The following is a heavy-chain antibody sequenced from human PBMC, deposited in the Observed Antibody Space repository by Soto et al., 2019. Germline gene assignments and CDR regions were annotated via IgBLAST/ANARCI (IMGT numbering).Heavy chain of an antibody. Sequence: EVQLVESGGGLVKPGGSLRLSCAASGFTFSSYSMNWVRQAPGKGLEWVSTISSSSSYIYYADSVKGRFTISRDNAKNSLYLQMNILRPEDTAVYYCPRSPSMTTVSLDYWGQGTLFTVSS. J-gene: IGHJ4*02. CDR1: GFTFSSYS. D-gene: IGHD4-17*01. CDR2: ISSSSSYI. CDR3: PRSPSMTTVSLDY. V-gene: IGHV3-21*01.